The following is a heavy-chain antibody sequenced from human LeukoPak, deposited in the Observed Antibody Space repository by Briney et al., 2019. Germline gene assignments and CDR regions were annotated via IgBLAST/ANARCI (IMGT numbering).Heavy chain of an antibody. V-gene: IGHV1-8*01. CDR3: ARASYSSGWYRY. CDR1: GYTFTSYD. CDR2: MNPNSGNT. J-gene: IGHJ4*02. Sequence: ASVKVSCKASGYTFTSYDINWVRQATGQGLEWMGGMNPNSGNTGYAQKFQGRVTMTRNTSISTAYMELSSLRSEDTAVYYCARASYSSGWYRYWGQGTLVTVSS. D-gene: IGHD6-19*01.